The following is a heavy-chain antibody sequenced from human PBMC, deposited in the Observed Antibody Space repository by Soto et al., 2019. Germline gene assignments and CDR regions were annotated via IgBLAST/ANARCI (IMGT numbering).Heavy chain of an antibody. D-gene: IGHD3-22*01. V-gene: IGHV3-33*01. Sequence: GGSLRVSCAASGFTFSSYGVHWVRQAPGKGLEWVAVIWYDGSNKYYADSVKGRFTISRDNSKNTLYLQMNSLRAEDTAVYYCARNTRGDSGYYYHDYWGQGTLVTVSS. J-gene: IGHJ4*02. CDR1: GFTFSSYG. CDR2: IWYDGSNK. CDR3: ARNTRGDSGYYYHDY.